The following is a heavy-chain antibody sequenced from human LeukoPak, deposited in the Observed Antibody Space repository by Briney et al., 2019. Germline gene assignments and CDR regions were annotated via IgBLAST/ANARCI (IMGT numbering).Heavy chain of an antibody. V-gene: IGHV3-13*01. CDR2: VGIVGDT. CDR3: AREGRGSSADAFDI. CDR1: GFDFSSYE. J-gene: IGHJ3*02. Sequence: GSLSLSCAASGFDFSSYEMHWVRQATGKGLEWVSAVGIVGDTFYTGSVKGRFTTSRENAENSLFLQMNSLRAGDTAVYYCAREGRGSSADAFDIWGQGTMVTVSS. D-gene: IGHD3-16*01.